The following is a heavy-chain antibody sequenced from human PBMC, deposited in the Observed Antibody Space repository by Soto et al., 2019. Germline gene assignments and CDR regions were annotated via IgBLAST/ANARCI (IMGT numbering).Heavy chain of an antibody. V-gene: IGHV1-18*01. CDR2: ISGYDGHT. J-gene: IGHJ6*02. CDR1: GYTFTTYE. CDR3: AREGEMPYYYYGLDV. Sequence: QVQLVQSGAEVRKPGASVKVSCKASGYTFTTYEITWVRQAPGQGLEWMGWISGYDGHTKYAQKFQGRIIMTTDTSTSTVYMDLRSLRSDDTAVYYCAREGEMPYYYYGLDVWGQGTTVTVSS. D-gene: IGHD3-16*01.